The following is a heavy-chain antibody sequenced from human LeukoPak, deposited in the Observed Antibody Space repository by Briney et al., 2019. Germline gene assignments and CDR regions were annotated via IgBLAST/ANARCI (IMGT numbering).Heavy chain of an antibody. CDR2: IYTSGST. J-gene: IGHJ4*02. CDR1: GDSISSGSFH. D-gene: IGHD6-6*01. CDR3: ARDLWGYRSSSYYFDY. Sequence: PSQTLSLTCTVSGDSISSGSFHWSWVRQPPGKGLEWIGRIYTSGSTNYNPSLKSRVNISVDTSKNQFSLRLNSVTAADTAVYYCARDLWGYRSSSYYFDYWGQGTLVTVSS. V-gene: IGHV4-61*02.